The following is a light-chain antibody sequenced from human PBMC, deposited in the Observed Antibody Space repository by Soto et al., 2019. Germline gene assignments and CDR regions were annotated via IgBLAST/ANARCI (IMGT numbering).Light chain of an antibody. CDR2: EAS. V-gene: IGLV2-18*01. Sequence: QSALTQPPSVSGSPVQSVTISCTGTSTDFVSYNRVSWYQQPPGTAPKLIIYEASNRPSGVPDRFSGSKSGNTASLTISGLQAADEADYYCSLYTSENTYVFGTGTKV. CDR3: SLYTSENTYV. CDR1: STDFVSYNR. J-gene: IGLJ1*01.